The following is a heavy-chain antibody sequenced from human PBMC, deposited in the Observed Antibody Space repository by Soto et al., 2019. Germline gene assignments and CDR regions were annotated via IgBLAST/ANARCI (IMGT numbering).Heavy chain of an antibody. V-gene: IGHV4-30-4*01. J-gene: IGHJ6*02. CDR1: GDSISSADYY. D-gene: IGHD1-1*01. CDR3: ARDLWVEPELYYYGMDV. CDR2: IFYSGTT. Sequence: ASETLSLTCTVSGDSISSADYYGSWIRQTPGKGLEWIGHIFYSGTTYYNPSLKSRLTISVDTSKNHFSLRLTSVTAADTAVYYCARDLWVEPELYYYGMDVWGQGTTVTVSS.